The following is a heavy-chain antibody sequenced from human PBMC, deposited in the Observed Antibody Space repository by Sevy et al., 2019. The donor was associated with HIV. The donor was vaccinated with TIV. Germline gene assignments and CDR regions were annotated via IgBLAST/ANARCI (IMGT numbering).Heavy chain of an antibody. D-gene: IGHD3-10*01. Sequence: ASVKVSCKASGYTFSSYGISWVRQAPGQGLEWIGWINAYNGKTKYAQNVQGRVTMTTATSTSTAYMELRSLRSDDTAIYYCAKTTKWSGELGTFDSWGQGTLVTVSS. CDR1: GYTFSSYG. J-gene: IGHJ4*02. CDR3: AKTTKWSGELGTFDS. V-gene: IGHV1-18*01. CDR2: INAYNGKT.